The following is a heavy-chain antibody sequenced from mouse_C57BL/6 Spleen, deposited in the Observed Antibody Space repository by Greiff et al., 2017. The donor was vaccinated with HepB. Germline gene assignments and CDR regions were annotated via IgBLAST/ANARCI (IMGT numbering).Heavy chain of an antibody. CDR1: GFSLTSYA. D-gene: IGHD1-1*01. J-gene: IGHJ2*01. V-gene: IGHV2-9-1*01. CDR2: IWPGGGT. Sequence: VQLQESGPGLVAPSQCLSITCTVSGFSLTSYAISWVRQPPGKGLEWLGVIWPGGGTNYNSALKSRLSISKDNSKSQVFLKMNSLQTDDTARYYCARKGGNYEGNYFDYWGQGTTLTVSS. CDR3: ARKGGNYEGNYFDY.